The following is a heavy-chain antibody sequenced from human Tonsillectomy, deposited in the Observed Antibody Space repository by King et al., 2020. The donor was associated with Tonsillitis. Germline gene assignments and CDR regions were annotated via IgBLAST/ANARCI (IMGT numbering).Heavy chain of an antibody. CDR2: ISYDGSNK. D-gene: IGHD3-3*01. Sequence: VQLVESGGGVVQPGRSLRLSCASSGFTFSSYAMHWVRQAPGKGLEWVAVISYDGSNKYYADSVMGRFTISRDNSKNTLYLQMNSLRAEDTAVYYCARDLKYDFWSGYSTHYYYYYMDVWGKGTTVTVSS. V-gene: IGHV3-30*01. CDR1: GFTFSSYA. J-gene: IGHJ6*03. CDR3: ARDLKYDFWSGYSTHYYYYYMDV.